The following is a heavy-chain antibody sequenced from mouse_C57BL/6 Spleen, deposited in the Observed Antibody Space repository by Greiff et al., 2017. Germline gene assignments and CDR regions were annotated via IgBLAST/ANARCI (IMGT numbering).Heavy chain of an antibody. CDR3: ARGDSNYPFAY. J-gene: IGHJ3*01. CDR1: GYAFSSSW. D-gene: IGHD2-5*01. CDR2: IYPGDGDT. Sequence: VQLQQSGPELVKPGASVKISSKASGYAFSSSWMNWVKQRPGKGLEWIGRIYPGDGDTNYNGKFKGKATLTADTSSSTAYMQLSSLTSEDSAVYFCARGDSNYPFAYWGQGTLVTVSA. V-gene: IGHV1-82*01.